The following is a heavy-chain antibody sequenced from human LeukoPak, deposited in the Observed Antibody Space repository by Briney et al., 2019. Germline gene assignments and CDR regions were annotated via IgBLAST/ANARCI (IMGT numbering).Heavy chain of an antibody. CDR2: ISGSGGST. Sequence: GGSLRLSCAASGFIFSRNYMNWVRQAPGKGLEWVPAISGSGGSTYYADSVKGRFTISRDNSKNTLYPQMNSLRAEDTAVYYCAKPQAGYDSSGYYPYYFDYWGQGTLVTVSS. D-gene: IGHD3-22*01. CDR3: AKPQAGYDSSGYYPYYFDY. CDR1: GFIFSRNY. V-gene: IGHV3-23*01. J-gene: IGHJ4*02.